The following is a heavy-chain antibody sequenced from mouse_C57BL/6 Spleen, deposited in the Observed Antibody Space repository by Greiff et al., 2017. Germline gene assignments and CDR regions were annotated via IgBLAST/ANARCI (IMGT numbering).Heavy chain of an antibody. CDR3: ARSHHGYDDGDY. CDR2: IDPSDSYP. J-gene: IGHJ2*01. CDR1: GYTFTSYW. V-gene: IGHV1-69*01. D-gene: IGHD2-2*01. Sequence: VQLQQPGAELVMPGASVKLSCKASGYTFTSYWMHWVKQRPGQGLEWNGEIDPSDSYPNYNQKYKGKSTLTVDKSSSTAYMQLSSLTAEDSAVYYCARSHHGYDDGDYWGQGTTLTVSS.